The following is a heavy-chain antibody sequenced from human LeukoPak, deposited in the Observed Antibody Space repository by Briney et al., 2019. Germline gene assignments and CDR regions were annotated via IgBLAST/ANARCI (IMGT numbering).Heavy chain of an antibody. CDR3: ARDVWTGVAVSDY. J-gene: IGHJ4*02. CDR2: ISYDGSNK. V-gene: IGHV3-30*04. CDR1: GFTFSSYA. D-gene: IGHD6-19*01. Sequence: PGGSLRLSCAASGFTFSSYAMHWVRQAPGKGLEWVAVISYDGSNKYYADSVKGRFTISRDNSKNTLYLQMNSLRAEDTAVYYCARDVWTGVAVSDYWGQGTLVTVSS.